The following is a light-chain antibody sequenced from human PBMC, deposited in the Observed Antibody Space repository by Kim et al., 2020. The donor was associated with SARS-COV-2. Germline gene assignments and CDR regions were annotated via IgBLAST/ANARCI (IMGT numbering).Light chain of an antibody. CDR2: GAS. V-gene: IGKV3-15*01. J-gene: IGKJ4*01. Sequence: EIVMTQSPATLSVSPGERATLSCRASQSVSSNLAWYQQRPGQAPRLLIYGASTRATDIPARFSGSGSGTEFTLTISGLQSEDFAVYYCQQYNNWPPLTFGGGTKVEI. CDR1: QSVSSN. CDR3: QQYNNWPPLT.